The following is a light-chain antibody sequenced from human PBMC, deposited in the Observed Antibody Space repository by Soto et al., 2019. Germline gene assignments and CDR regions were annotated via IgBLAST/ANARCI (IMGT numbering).Light chain of an antibody. J-gene: IGKJ4*01. Sequence: DILMTQSPDSLAVSLGERATINCKSSQSVLYSSNNKNYLAWYQQKPGQPPKLLIYWASTRESGVPDRFSGSGSGTDFPLTISSLQAEDVEVYYCQQYYSTPLTFGGGTMVDIK. CDR1: QSVLYSSNNKNY. CDR2: WAS. V-gene: IGKV4-1*01. CDR3: QQYYSTPLT.